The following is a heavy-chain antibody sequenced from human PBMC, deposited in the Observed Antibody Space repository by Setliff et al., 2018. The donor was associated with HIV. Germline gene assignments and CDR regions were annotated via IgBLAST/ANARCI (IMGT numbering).Heavy chain of an antibody. D-gene: IGHD3-22*01. CDR1: GFTFSNAW. J-gene: IGHJ3*02. Sequence: GGSLRLSCAASGFTFSNAWMSWVRQAPGKGLEWVANIKQDGSEKYYVDSVKGRFTISRDNAKNSLYLQMNSLRAEDTAVYYCARDLYYYDSSGPPDAFDIWGQGTMVTVSS. V-gene: IGHV3-7*01. CDR2: IKQDGSEK. CDR3: ARDLYYYDSSGPPDAFDI.